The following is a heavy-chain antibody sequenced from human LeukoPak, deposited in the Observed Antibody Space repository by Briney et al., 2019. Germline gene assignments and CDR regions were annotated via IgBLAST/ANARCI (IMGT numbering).Heavy chain of an antibody. D-gene: IGHD6-13*01. CDR1: GGSISSSNW. V-gene: IGHV4-4*02. CDR3: ARSSSSWIFDY. Sequence: AGTLSLTCAVSGGSISSSNWWSWVRQPPGKGLEWIGDLYHSGSTNYNPSLKSRVTISVDKSKNQFSLKLSSVTAADTAVYYCARSSSSWIFDYWGQGTLVTVSS. CDR2: LYHSGST. J-gene: IGHJ4*02.